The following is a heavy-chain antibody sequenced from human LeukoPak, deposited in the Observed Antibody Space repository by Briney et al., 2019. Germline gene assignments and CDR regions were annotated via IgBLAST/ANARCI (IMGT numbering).Heavy chain of an antibody. CDR3: ASNPDNGGY. CDR1: GFTFSNYH. V-gene: IGHV3-21*01. CDR2: ISDTSSYI. D-gene: IGHD1-1*01. Sequence: GGSLRLSCAASGFTFSNYHINWIRQAPGKGLEWVSSISDTSSYIYYADSVKGRFTISRDNAKNSLYLQMNSLRAEDTAVYYCASNPDNGGYWGQGTLVTVSS. J-gene: IGHJ4*02.